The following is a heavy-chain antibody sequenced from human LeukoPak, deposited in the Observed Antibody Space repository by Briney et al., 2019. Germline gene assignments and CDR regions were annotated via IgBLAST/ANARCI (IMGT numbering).Heavy chain of an antibody. Sequence: GGSLRLSCAASGFTVSSNYLSWVRQAPGKGREWVAILFSGGSTYYADSVKGRFTISRDTSKNTLYIQMNSLRAEDTAVYYCARLSANSSAYFFDYWGQGTLVTVSS. V-gene: IGHV3-66*04. J-gene: IGHJ4*02. D-gene: IGHD3-22*01. CDR1: GFTVSSNY. CDR3: ARLSANSSAYFFDY. CDR2: LFSGGST.